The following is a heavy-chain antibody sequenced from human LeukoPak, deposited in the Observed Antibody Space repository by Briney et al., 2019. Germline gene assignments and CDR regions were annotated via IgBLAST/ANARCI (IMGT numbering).Heavy chain of an antibody. CDR2: ISGSGGDT. CDR1: GFTFSNFP. D-gene: IGHD3-22*01. Sequence: GGSLRLSCAASGFTFSNFPMTWVRQAPGKGLEAFSSISGSGGDTYYKDSVKGRFTISRGNSKNTLYLQMNSLRAEDTAVYYCAKVLGHDSSSYYYYGMDVWGQGTTVTVSS. V-gene: IGHV3-23*01. CDR3: AKVLGHDSSSYYYYGMDV. J-gene: IGHJ6*02.